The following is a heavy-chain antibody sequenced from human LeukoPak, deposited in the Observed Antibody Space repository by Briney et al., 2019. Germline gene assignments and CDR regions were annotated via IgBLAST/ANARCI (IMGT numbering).Heavy chain of an antibody. CDR2: IKQDGSEK. CDR3: ARGLPSGGYYYYMDV. D-gene: IGHD5/OR15-5a*01. Sequence: GESLRLSCAASGFTFSSYWMSWVRQAPGKGLEWVANIKQDGSEKYYVDSVKGRFTISRDNAKNSLYLQMNSLRAEDTAVYYCARGLPSGGYYYYMDVWGKGTTVTVSS. CDR1: GFTFSSYW. J-gene: IGHJ6*03. V-gene: IGHV3-7*01.